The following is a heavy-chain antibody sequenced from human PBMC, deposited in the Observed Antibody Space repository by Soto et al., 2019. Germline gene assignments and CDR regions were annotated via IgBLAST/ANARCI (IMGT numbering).Heavy chain of an antibody. Sequence: LSLTCTVSGGSISSGGYYWSWILHHPGKGLEWIGYIYYSGSTYYNPSPKSRVTISVDTSKNQFSLKLSSVTAADTAVYYCARDAPYGSSWPDYYYYYYGMDVWGQGTTVTVSS. J-gene: IGHJ6*02. D-gene: IGHD6-13*01. CDR2: IYYSGST. CDR3: ARDAPYGSSWPDYYYYYYGMDV. V-gene: IGHV4-31*03. CDR1: GGSISSGGYY.